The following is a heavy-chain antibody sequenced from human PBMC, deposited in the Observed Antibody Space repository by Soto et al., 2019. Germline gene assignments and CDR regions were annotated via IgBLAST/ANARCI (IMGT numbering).Heavy chain of an antibody. CDR3: ANEIGGSNWDYGLDV. V-gene: IGHV3-23*01. Sequence: PVGSLRLSCAVSGFTFGSSAMSWVRQAPGKGLEWVSGVSVSGAGTYYADSVQGRFTISRDNSRNTLYQEMNSLRVEDTAIYYCANEIGGSNWDYGLDVWGQGTTVTVSS. CDR2: VSVSGAGT. D-gene: IGHD1-7*01. CDR1: GFTFGSSA. J-gene: IGHJ6*02.